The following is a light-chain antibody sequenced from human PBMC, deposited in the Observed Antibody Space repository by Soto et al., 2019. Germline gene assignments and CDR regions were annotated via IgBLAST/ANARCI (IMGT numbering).Light chain of an antibody. CDR2: DAF. Sequence: IQLTQSPSSLSASVGDRVTITCRASPGISNTLTWYQQKPGKPPKLLIYDAFSLESGVPSRFSGSGSGTDFTLTISSLQPEDFATYYCQQFNSYPLTFGGGTEVDIK. J-gene: IGKJ4*01. CDR1: PGISNT. CDR3: QQFNSYPLT. V-gene: IGKV1-13*02.